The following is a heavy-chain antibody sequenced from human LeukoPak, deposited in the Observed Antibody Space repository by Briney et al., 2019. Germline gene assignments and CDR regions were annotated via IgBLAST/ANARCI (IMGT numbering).Heavy chain of an antibody. CDR2: ISDRGRT. D-gene: IGHD3-3*01. V-gene: IGHV4-39*01. CDR1: GGSIRSTTYY. J-gene: IGHJ6*03. Sequence: ASETLSLTCTVSGGSIRSTTYYWGWIRQPPGKGLEWIGDISDRGRTYNNPSLKSRVTISVDTSRNQFFLKMSSVTAADTAVYYCARHAPGGRSIFGVVIIRKHMDVWGKGTTVTVSS. CDR3: ARHAPGGRSIFGVVIIRKHMDV.